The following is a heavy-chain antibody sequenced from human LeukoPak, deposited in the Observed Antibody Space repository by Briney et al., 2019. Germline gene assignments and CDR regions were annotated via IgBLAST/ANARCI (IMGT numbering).Heavy chain of an antibody. CDR3: ARARRIAARRAFDI. CDR2: INHSGST. Sequence: SETLSLTCTVSGDSISSYYWSWIRQPPGKGLEWIGEINHSGSTNYNPSLKSRVTISVDTSKNQFSLKLSSVTAADTAVYYCARARRIAARRAFDIWGQGTMVTVSS. V-gene: IGHV4-34*01. CDR1: GDSISSYY. D-gene: IGHD6-6*01. J-gene: IGHJ3*02.